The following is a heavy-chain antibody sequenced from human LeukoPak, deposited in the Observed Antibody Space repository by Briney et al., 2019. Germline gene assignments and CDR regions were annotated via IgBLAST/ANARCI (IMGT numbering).Heavy chain of an antibody. CDR2: ISGSGGTT. V-gene: IGHV3-23*01. D-gene: IGHD6-13*01. CDR1: GFTFSSYA. J-gene: IGHJ6*03. Sequence: EGSLRLSCAASGFTFSSYAMSWVRQAPGTGLEWVALISGSGGTTYYADSVKGRFTISRDNSKNTLYLQVNSLRADDAAVYYCAKNAAAGYYSYCMDVWGKGTTVTVSS. CDR3: AKNAAAGYYSYCMDV.